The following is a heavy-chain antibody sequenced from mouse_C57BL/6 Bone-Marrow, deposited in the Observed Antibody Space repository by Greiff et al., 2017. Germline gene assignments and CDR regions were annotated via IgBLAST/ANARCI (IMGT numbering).Heavy chain of an antibody. CDR3: ARWWYYYFDY. Sequence: QVQLQQPGAELVRPGPSVKLSCKASGYTFTSYWMHWVKQRPGQGLEWIGVIDPSDSYTNYNQKFKGKATLTVDTSSSTAYMQRSSLTSEDSAVYYCARWWYYYFDYWGQGTTLTVSS. D-gene: IGHD1-1*02. CDR1: GYTFTSYW. J-gene: IGHJ2*01. V-gene: IGHV1-59*01. CDR2: IDPSDSYT.